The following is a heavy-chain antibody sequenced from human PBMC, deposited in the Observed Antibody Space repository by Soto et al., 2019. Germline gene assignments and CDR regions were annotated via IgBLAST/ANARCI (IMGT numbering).Heavy chain of an antibody. CDR3: ARRDYGDYIAYYFDY. D-gene: IGHD4-17*01. Sequence: PGESLQISCKGSGYSLTSYWIGCVRQMPGKGLEWMGIIYPGDSDTRYSPSFQGQVTISADKSISTAYLQWSSLKASDTAMYYCARRDYGDYIAYYFDYWGQGTLVTVSS. J-gene: IGHJ4*02. V-gene: IGHV5-51*01. CDR2: IYPGDSDT. CDR1: GYSLTSYW.